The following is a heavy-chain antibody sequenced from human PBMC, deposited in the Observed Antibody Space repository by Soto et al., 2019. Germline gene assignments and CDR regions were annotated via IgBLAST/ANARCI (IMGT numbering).Heavy chain of an antibody. Sequence: QITLKESGPTLVKPTQTLTLTCTFSGFSLSTSGVGVGWIRQPPGKALEWLALSYWDDDKRYSPSLKSRLTNTQEHSKNQVVLNMTHLDPVDQAPYFCALSYGLPGDYWGQGTLVTVSS. V-gene: IGHV2-5*02. CDR3: ALSYGLPGDY. CDR1: GFSLSTSGVG. CDR2: SYWDDDK. D-gene: IGHD4-17*01. J-gene: IGHJ4*02.